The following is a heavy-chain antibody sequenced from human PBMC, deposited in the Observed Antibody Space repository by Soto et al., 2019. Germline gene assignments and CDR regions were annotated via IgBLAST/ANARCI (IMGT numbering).Heavy chain of an antibody. V-gene: IGHV3-21*01. CDR1: GFTFSSYS. Sequence: PGGSLRLSCAASGFTFSSYSMNWVCQAPGKGLEWVSSISSSSSYIYYADSVKGRFTISRDNAKNSLYLQMNSLRAEDTAVYYCARDRFVVVPAATHYYYYGMDVWGQGTTVTVSS. CDR3: ARDRFVVVPAATHYYYYGMDV. J-gene: IGHJ6*02. D-gene: IGHD2-2*01. CDR2: ISSSSSYI.